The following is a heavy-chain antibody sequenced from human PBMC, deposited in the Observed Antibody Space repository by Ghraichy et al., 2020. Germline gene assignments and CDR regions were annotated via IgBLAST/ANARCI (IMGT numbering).Heavy chain of an antibody. CDR1: GYTFSSYG. J-gene: IGHJ4*02. Sequence: ASVKVSCKASGYTFSSYGISWVRQAPGQGLEWMGWISAYSGNTNYAQKLQGRVTMTTDTSTSTAYMELRSLRSDDTAVYYCARLCGGDCYREFDYWGQGTLVTVSS. CDR2: ISAYSGNT. D-gene: IGHD2-21*01. CDR3: ARLCGGDCYREFDY. V-gene: IGHV1-18*01.